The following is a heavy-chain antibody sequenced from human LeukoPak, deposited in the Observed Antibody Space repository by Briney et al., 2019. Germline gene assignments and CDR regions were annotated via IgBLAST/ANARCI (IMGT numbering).Heavy chain of an antibody. J-gene: IGHJ4*02. V-gene: IGHV3-74*01. CDR3: ARSVAKILDN. CDR2: INSDGINT. CDR1: GFTFSNYW. D-gene: IGHD4-23*01. Sequence: GGSLRLSCAASGFTFSNYWMHWVRQAPGKGLVWVSRINSDGINTNYADSVKGRFTISRDNARKSLYLQMNSLRAEDTAVYYCARSVAKILDNWGQGTLVTVSS.